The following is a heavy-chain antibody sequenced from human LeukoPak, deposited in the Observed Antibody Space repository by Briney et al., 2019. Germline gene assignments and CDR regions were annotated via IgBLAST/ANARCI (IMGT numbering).Heavy chain of an antibody. Sequence: SETLSLTCSVSGASISRYYWSWIRQPPGKGLEWIGYFHHSGNTNYSPSLSSRITMSVDTSKNQFSLRLNSVTAADTAIYYCARRAAALDSGGKGTLVTVSS. D-gene: IGHD6-13*01. V-gene: IGHV4-59*12. CDR2: FHHSGNT. J-gene: IGHJ4*02. CDR1: GASISRYY. CDR3: ARRAAALDS.